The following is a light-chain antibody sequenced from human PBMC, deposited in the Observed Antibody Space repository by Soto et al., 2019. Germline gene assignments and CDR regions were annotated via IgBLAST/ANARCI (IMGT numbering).Light chain of an antibody. V-gene: IGKV1-39*01. Sequence: DIQMTQSPSSLSASVGDRVTITCRASHSICSYLNWYQQKPEKAPKLLIYAASSLQSEVPSRFSGSGAGTDFTLTISSLQPEDVATYYCQHSYSTPLTFGGGTKVEIK. CDR1: HSICSY. CDR3: QHSYSTPLT. CDR2: AAS. J-gene: IGKJ4*01.